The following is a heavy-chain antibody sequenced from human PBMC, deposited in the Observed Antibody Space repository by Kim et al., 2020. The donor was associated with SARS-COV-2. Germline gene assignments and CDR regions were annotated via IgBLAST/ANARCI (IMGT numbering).Heavy chain of an antibody. D-gene: IGHD6-13*01. Sequence: YSPSFQGQVTISADKSISTAYLQWSSLKASDTAMYYCARLEDSSSWAADYWGQGTLVTVSS. J-gene: IGHJ4*02. V-gene: IGHV5-51*01. CDR3: ARLEDSSSWAADY.